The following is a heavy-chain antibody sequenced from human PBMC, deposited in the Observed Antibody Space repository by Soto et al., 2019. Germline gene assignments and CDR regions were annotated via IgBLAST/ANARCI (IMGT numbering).Heavy chain of an antibody. CDR2: IIPIFGTA. V-gene: IGHV1-69*12. D-gene: IGHD4-17*01. J-gene: IGHJ6*02. CDR1: GGTFSSYA. CDR3: ASPPTTGNYYYYGMDV. Sequence: QVQLVQSGAEVKKPGSSVKVSCKASGGTFSSYAISWVRQAPGQGLEWMGGIIPIFGTADYAQKFQGRVTITADESSSTAYMELSSLRSEDTAVYYCASPPTTGNYYYYGMDVWGQGTTVTVSS.